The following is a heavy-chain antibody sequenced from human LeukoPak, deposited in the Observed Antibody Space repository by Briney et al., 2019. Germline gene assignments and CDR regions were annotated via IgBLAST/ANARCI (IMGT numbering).Heavy chain of an antibody. V-gene: IGHV4-61*02. CDR1: GGSISSGSYY. D-gene: IGHD2-21*02. CDR3: ARGPYCGGDCYSHEYFQH. J-gene: IGHJ1*01. CDR2: IYTSGST. Sequence: PSQTLSLTCTVSGGSISSGSYYWSWIRQPAGKGLEWIGRIYTSGSTNYNPSLKSRVTISVDTSKNQFSLKLSSVTAADTAVYYCARGPYCGGDCYSHEYFQHWGQGTLVTVSP.